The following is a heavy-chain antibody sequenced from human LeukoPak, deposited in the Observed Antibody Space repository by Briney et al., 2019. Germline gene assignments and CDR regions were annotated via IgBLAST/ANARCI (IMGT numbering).Heavy chain of an antibody. V-gene: IGHV4-38-2*02. CDR2: IYHSGST. J-gene: IGHJ4*02. CDR1: GYSTSSGYY. Sequence: SETLSLTCTVSGYSTSSGYYWGWIRQPPGKGLEWIGSIYHSGSTYYNPSLKSRVTISVDTSKNQFSLKLSSVTAADTAVYYCARVNYYDSSGYLDYWGQGTLVTVSS. D-gene: IGHD3-22*01. CDR3: ARVNYYDSSGYLDY.